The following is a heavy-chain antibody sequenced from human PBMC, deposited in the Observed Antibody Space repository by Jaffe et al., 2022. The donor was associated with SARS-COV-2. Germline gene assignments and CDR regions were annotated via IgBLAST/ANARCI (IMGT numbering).Heavy chain of an antibody. J-gene: IGHJ2*01. CDR2: ITGSGGNT. D-gene: IGHD4-17*01. Sequence: EVQLLESGGGLVQPGGSLRLSCAASGFTFSSYAMSWVRQAPGKGLEWVSAITGSGGNTYYADSVKGRFIISRDNSKNTLYLQMSSLRAEDTAVYYCAKATVTTGGHFDLWGRGTLVTVSS. V-gene: IGHV3-23*01. CDR1: GFTFSSYA. CDR3: AKATVTTGGHFDL.